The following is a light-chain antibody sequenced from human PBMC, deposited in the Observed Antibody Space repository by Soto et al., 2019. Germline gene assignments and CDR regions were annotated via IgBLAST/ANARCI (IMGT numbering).Light chain of an antibody. CDR3: QQRSNWPPV. V-gene: IGKV3-11*01. CDR1: QRVSSN. Sequence: EIVLTQSQATLSVSPGERATLSCRATQRVSSNLAWYQQKPGQAPRLLIYGASNRATGIPARFSGSGSGTDFTLTISSLEPEDFAVYYCQQRSNWPPVFGPGTKVDIK. J-gene: IGKJ3*01. CDR2: GAS.